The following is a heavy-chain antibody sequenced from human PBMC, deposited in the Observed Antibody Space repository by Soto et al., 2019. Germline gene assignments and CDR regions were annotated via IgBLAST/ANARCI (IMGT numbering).Heavy chain of an antibody. D-gene: IGHD3-22*01. CDR1: GGPFRGYY. CDR2: ISLGGRT. J-gene: IGHJ4*02. Sequence: QVQLQQWGAGVLKPSETLSLTCAVYGGPFRGYYLSWIRQPPGKGLEWIGEISLGGRTNYNPALMSRVTVSVDTSKNQFSLNLKSVTASDTALYYCARKEGNYYDSSGAPDYFDYWGQGALVTVSS. V-gene: IGHV4-34*01. CDR3: ARKEGNYYDSSGAPDYFDY.